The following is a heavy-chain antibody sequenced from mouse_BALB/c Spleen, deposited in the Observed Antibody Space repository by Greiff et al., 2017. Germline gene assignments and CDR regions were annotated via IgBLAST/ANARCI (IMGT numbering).Heavy chain of an antibody. D-gene: IGHD1-1*01. CDR3: ARLGYYGSSPSWLAY. J-gene: IGHJ3*01. CDR2: ISSGGSYT. Sequence: VQLQESGGDLVKPGGSLKLSCAASGFTFSSYGMSWVRQTPDKRLEWVATISSGGSYTYYPDSVKGRFTISRDNAKNTLYLQMSSLKSEDTAMYYCARLGYYGSSPSWLAYWGQGTLVTVSA. CDR1: GFTFSSYG. V-gene: IGHV5-6*01.